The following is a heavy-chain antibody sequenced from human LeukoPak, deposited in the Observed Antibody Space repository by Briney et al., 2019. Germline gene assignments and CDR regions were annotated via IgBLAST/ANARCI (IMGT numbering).Heavy chain of an antibody. J-gene: IGHJ4*02. Sequence: ASVKVSCKASGYTFTGYSMHWVRQAPGQGLEWMGRINPNSGGTNYAQKFQGRVTMTRDTSISTAYMELSRLRSDDTAVYYCARRYSGSPFDYWGQGTLVTVSS. CDR2: INPNSGGT. D-gene: IGHD1-26*01. CDR3: ARRYSGSPFDY. CDR1: GYTFTGYS. V-gene: IGHV1-2*06.